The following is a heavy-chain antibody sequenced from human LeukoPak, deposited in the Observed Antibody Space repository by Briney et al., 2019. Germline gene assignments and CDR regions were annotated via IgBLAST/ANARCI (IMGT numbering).Heavy chain of an antibody. CDR2: ISYDGSNK. D-gene: IGHD3-22*01. CDR1: GFTFSSYA. CDR3: ARDGNYYDLYY. V-gene: IGHV3-30-3*01. J-gene: IGHJ4*02. Sequence: GRSLRLSCAASGFTFSSYAMHWVRQAPGKGLEWVAVISYDGSNKYYADSVKGRFTISRDNSKNTLYLQMNSLRAEDTAVYYCARDGNYYDLYYWGQGTLVTVSS.